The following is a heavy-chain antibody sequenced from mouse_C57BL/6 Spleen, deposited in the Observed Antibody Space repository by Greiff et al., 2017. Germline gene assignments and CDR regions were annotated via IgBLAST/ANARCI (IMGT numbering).Heavy chain of an antibody. V-gene: IGHV1-52*01. CDR2: IDPSDSET. D-gene: IGHD4-1*01. CDR3: ARAGTVYYFDY. Sequence: QVHVKQPGAELVRPGSSVKLSCKASGYTFTSYWMHWVKQRPIQGLEWIGNIDPSDSETHYNQKFKDKATLTVDKSSSTAYMQLSSLTSEDSAVYYGARAGTVYYFDYWGQGTTLTVSS. CDR1: GYTFTSYW. J-gene: IGHJ2*01.